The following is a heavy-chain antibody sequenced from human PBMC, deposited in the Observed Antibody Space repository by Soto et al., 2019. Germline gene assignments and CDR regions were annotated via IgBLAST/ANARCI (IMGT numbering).Heavy chain of an antibody. J-gene: IGHJ3*02. Sequence: GGSLRLSCAASGFTVSSNYMSWVRQAPGKGLEWVSVIYSGGSTYYADSVKGRFTISRDNSKNTLYLQMNSLRAEDTAVYYCARGGAVVVITTSDAVDIWGQGTMVTVSS. CDR3: ARGGAVVVITTSDAVDI. CDR2: IYSGGST. D-gene: IGHD3-22*01. CDR1: GFTVSSNY. V-gene: IGHV3-53*01.